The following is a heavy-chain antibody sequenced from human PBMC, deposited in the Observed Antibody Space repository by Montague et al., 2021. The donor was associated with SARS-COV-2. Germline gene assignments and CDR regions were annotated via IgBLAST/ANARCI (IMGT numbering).Heavy chain of an antibody. CDR1: GFTFSSYS. J-gene: IGHJ4*02. Sequence: SLRLSCAASGFTFSSYSMNWVRQAPGKGLEWVSSINGYGGSTKYADSVKGRFTISRDNSKNTLYLQMNSLRAEDTAVYYCAKTRDSLSWSPFDFWGQGALVTVSS. CDR3: AKTRDSLSWSPFDF. D-gene: IGHD6-13*01. CDR2: INGYGGST. V-gene: IGHV3-23*01.